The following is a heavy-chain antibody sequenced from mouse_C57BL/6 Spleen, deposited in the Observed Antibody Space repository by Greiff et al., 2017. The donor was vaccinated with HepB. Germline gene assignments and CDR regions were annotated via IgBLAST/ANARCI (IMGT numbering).Heavy chain of an antibody. Sequence: VHLVESGAELVKPGASVKLSCKASGYTFTEYTIHWVKQRSGQGLEWIGWFYPGSGSIKYNEKFKDKATLTADKSSSTVYMELSRLTSEDSAVYFCARHEDAGYGYDYWGQGTTLTVSS. V-gene: IGHV1-62-2*01. CDR1: GYTFTEYT. CDR3: ARHEDAGYGYDY. CDR2: FYPGSGSI. J-gene: IGHJ2*01. D-gene: IGHD2-2*01.